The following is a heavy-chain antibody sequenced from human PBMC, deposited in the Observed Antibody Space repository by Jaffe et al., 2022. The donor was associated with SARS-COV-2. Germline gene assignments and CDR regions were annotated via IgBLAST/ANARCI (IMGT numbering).Heavy chain of an antibody. CDR3: ARGGGGFCSGGSCYPLDY. V-gene: IGHV3-7*01. J-gene: IGHJ4*02. D-gene: IGHD2-15*01. CDR2: IKQDGSEK. CDR1: GFTFSSYW. Sequence: EVQLVESGGGLVQPGGSLRLSCAASGFTFSSYWMSWVRQAPGKGLEWVANIKQDGSEKYYVDSVKGRFTISRDNAKNSLYLQMNSLRAEDTAVYYCARGGGGFCSGGSCYPLDYWGQGTLVTVSS.